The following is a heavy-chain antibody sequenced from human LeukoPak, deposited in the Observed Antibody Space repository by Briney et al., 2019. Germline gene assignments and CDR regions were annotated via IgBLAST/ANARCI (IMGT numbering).Heavy chain of an antibody. D-gene: IGHD3-16*01. CDR3: ARVPSGGDRFDP. CDR2: MNPNSGNT. V-gene: IGHV1-8*03. Sequence: ASVKVSCKASGYTFTSYEINWVRQATGQGLEWMGWMNPNSGNTGYAQKFQGRVTITRNTSINTAYMELSSLRSEDTAVYYCARVPSGGDRFDPWGQGTLVTVSS. J-gene: IGHJ5*02. CDR1: GYTFTSYE.